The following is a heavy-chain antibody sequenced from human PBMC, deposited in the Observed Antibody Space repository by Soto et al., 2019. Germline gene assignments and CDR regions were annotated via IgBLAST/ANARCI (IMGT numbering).Heavy chain of an antibody. CDR3: ARVAWQWREDAFDI. D-gene: IGHD6-19*01. CDR1: GFPFSSYW. V-gene: IGHV3-74*01. CDR2: IKSDGSGT. Sequence: PGGSLRLSSAASGFPFSSYWMHWVRQAPGKGLVWVSRIKSDGSGTYYADSVKGRLTISRDNAKNTLYLQMNSLRAEDTAVYYCARVAWQWREDAFDIWGQGTMVTVSS. J-gene: IGHJ3*02.